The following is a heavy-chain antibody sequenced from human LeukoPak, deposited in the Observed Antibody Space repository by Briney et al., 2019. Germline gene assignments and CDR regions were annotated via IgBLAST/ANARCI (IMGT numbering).Heavy chain of an antibody. CDR3: AREAVAEEHGTDY. D-gene: IGHD6-19*01. V-gene: IGHV1-2*02. CDR2: INPNSGGT. Sequence: GASVKVSCKASGYTFTGYYMHWVRQAPGQGLEWMGWINPNSGGTSYAQKFQGRVTMTRDMSTSTVYMELSSLRSEDTAVYYCAREAVAEEHGTDYWGQGTLVTVSS. CDR1: GYTFTGYY. J-gene: IGHJ4*02.